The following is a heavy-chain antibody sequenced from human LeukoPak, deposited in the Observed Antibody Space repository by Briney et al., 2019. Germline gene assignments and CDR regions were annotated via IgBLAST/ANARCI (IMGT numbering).Heavy chain of an antibody. V-gene: IGHV1-2*02. CDR2: INPNSGGT. Sequence: GASVKVSCKASGYTFTGYYMHWVRQAPGQGLEWVGWINPNSGGTNYAQKFQGRVTMTRDTSISTAYMELSRLRSDDTAVYYCARDRRMSRAAFDYWGREPWSPSPQ. D-gene: IGHD2-15*01. CDR3: ARDRRMSRAAFDY. J-gene: IGHJ4*02. CDR1: GYTFTGYY.